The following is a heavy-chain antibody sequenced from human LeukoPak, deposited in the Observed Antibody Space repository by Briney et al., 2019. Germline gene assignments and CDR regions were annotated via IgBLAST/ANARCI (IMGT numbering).Heavy chain of an antibody. J-gene: IGHJ4*02. CDR2: IYYSGST. D-gene: IGHD1-20*01. CDR3: ARGGITGTNY. CDR1: GGSISSYY. V-gene: IGHV4-59*01. Sequence: SETLSLTCTVSGGSISSYYWSWLRPPPGKGLEWIGYIYYSGSTNYNPSLKSRVTISVDTSKNQFSLKLSSVTAADTAVYYCARGGITGTNYWGQGTLVTVSS.